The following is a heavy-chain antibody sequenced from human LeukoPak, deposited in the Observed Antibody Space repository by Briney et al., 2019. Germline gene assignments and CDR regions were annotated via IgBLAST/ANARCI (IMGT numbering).Heavy chain of an antibody. CDR1: GCTFTSYG. CDR3: ARDMVGLAADGNWFDP. V-gene: IGHV1-18*01. D-gene: IGHD6-13*01. J-gene: IGHJ5*02. Sequence: GASVKVSCKASGCTFTSYGISWVRQAPGQGLEWMGWTSVYNSNTKYAQKLQGRVTMTTDISTSTAYMELRGLRSDDTAVYYCARDMVGLAADGNWFDPWGQGTLVTVSS. CDR2: TSVYNSNT.